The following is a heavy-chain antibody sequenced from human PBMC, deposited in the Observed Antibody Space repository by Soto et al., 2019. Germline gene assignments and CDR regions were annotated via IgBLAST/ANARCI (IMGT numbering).Heavy chain of an antibody. CDR1: GFTFDDYG. CDR3: ARDLARSGGFNDAFDI. Sequence: PGGSLRLSCAASGFTFDDYGMSWVRQAPGKGLEWVSGINWNGGSTGYADSVKGRFTISRDNAKNSLYLQMNSLRAEDTALYHCARDLARSGGFNDAFDIWGQGTMVTVS. CDR2: INWNGGST. V-gene: IGHV3-20*01. D-gene: IGHD2-15*01. J-gene: IGHJ3*02.